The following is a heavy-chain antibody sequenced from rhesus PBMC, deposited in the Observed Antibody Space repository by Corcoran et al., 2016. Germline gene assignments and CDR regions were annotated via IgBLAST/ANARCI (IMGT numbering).Heavy chain of an antibody. J-gene: IGHJ4*01. V-gene: IGHV4-165*02. CDR2: IGGSSGIT. Sequence: QVQLQESGPGLVKPSETLSLTYAVSGGSISGFYWKWIRQPPGKGLGWLGYIGGSSGITYYNPSLNSRVSISTDTSKSHFSLKLRSVTAADTAMYYCARSQGVAAALDYWGQGVLGTVSS. CDR3: ARSQGVAAALDY. CDR1: GGSISGFY. D-gene: IGHD6-43*01.